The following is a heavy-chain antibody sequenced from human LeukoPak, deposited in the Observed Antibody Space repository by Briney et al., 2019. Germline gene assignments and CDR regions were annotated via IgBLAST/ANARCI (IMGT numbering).Heavy chain of an antibody. CDR2: MYYSGST. V-gene: IGHV4-59*08. J-gene: IGHJ5*02. CDR3: ARFEWALSWVDP. Sequence: LRLSCAASGFTFSSYEMNWIRQPPGKGLEWIGYMYYSGSTKYNPSLKSRVTISVDTSKNQLSLKLSSVTAADTAVYYCARFEWALSWVDPWGQGTLVTVSS. D-gene: IGHD1-26*01. CDR1: GFTFSSYE.